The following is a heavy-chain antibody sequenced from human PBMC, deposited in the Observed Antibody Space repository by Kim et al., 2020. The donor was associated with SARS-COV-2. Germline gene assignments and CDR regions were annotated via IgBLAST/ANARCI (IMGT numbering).Heavy chain of an antibody. CDR2: ISSSSSYI. CDR1: GFTFSSYS. Sequence: GGSLRLSCAASGFTFSSYSMNWVRQAPGKGLEWVSSISSSSSYIYYADSVKGRFTISRDNAKNSLYLQMNSLRAEDTAVYYCARTAVRQGTMIVSRYWGQGTLVTVSS. V-gene: IGHV3-21*01. D-gene: IGHD3-22*01. J-gene: IGHJ4*02. CDR3: ARTAVRQGTMIVSRY.